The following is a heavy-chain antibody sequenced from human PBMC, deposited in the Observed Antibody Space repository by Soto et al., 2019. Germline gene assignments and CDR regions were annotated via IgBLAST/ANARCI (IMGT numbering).Heavy chain of an antibody. CDR2: IYYSGST. CDR1: GGSFSSGDYY. Sequence: QVQLQESGPGLVKPSQTLSLTCTVSGGSFSSGDYYWSWIRQPPGKGLDWIGYIYYSGSTYYNPSPTIRVTISLDTSKNQFSLKLSSVTAADTAVYYCASVRYSSDGWFDPWGQGTLVTVSS. CDR3: ASVRYSSDGWFDP. D-gene: IGHD5-18*01. V-gene: IGHV4-30-4*01. J-gene: IGHJ5*02.